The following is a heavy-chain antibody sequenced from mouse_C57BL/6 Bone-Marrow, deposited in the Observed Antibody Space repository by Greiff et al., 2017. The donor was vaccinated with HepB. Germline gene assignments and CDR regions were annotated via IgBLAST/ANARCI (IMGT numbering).Heavy chain of an antibody. CDR2: IYPRSGNT. Sequence: LQESGAELARPGASVKLSCKASGYTFTSYGISWVKQRTGQGLEWIGEIYPRSGNTYYNEKFKGKATLTADKSSSTAYMELRSLTSEDSAVYFCARSLLLRRGYFDYWGQGTTLTVSS. CDR1: GYTFTSYG. D-gene: IGHD1-1*01. V-gene: IGHV1-81*01. CDR3: ARSLLLRRGYFDY. J-gene: IGHJ2*01.